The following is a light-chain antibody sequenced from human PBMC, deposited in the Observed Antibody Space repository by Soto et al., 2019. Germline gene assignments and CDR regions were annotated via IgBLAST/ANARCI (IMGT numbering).Light chain of an antibody. J-gene: IGLJ2*01. V-gene: IGLV2-8*01. CDR3: SAYAGSSTWV. CDR1: SSDVGGYNY. Sequence: QSAPTQPPSASGSPGQSVTFSCTGTSSDVGGYNYVSWYQQSPGKAPKLMIYEVYKRHSGVPDRFSGSKAGNTASLTVSGLQAEDEADYYCSAYAGSSTWVFGGGTKLTVL. CDR2: EVY.